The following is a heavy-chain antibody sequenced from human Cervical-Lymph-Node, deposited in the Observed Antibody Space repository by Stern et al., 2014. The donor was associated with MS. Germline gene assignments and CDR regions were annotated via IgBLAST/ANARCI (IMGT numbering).Heavy chain of an antibody. CDR2: ISWNSGGI. D-gene: IGHD3-10*01. CDR3: AKDYGSGSSFFDY. CDR1: GFTFDDHA. V-gene: IGHV3-9*01. J-gene: IGHJ4*02. Sequence: EVQLEESGGGLEQPGRSLRLSCAASGFTFDDHAMYWVRQAPGKGLEWVSSISWNSGGIGYADSVKGRFTISRDNAKNSLYLQMNSLRVEDTALYYCAKDYGSGSSFFDYWGQGILVTVSS.